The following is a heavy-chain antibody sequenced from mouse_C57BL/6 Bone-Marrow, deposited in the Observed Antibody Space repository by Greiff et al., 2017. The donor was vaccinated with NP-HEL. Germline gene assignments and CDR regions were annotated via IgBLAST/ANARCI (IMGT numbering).Heavy chain of an antibody. J-gene: IGHJ2*01. Sequence: VKLMESGAELVRPGASVKLSCKASGYTFTDYYINWVKQRPGQGLEWIARIYPGSGNTYYNEKFKGKATLTAEKSSSTAYMQLSSLTSEDSAVYFCASANCDFDYWGQGTTLTVSS. CDR3: ASANCDFDY. V-gene: IGHV1-76*01. CDR2: IYPGSGNT. D-gene: IGHD4-1*01. CDR1: GYTFTDYY.